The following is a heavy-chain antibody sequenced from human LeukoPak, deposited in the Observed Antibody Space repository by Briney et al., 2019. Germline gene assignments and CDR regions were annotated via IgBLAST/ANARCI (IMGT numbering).Heavy chain of an antibody. Sequence: GGSLRLSCAASGFTLSGSAIHWVRQASGKGLEWVGRIRTRTNTYATAYAASVEGRFTISRDDSQSTAFLQMNSLKAEDTAVYFCPTDYLLDYWGQGALVTVSS. V-gene: IGHV3-73*01. CDR2: IRTRTNTYAT. D-gene: IGHD4-11*01. CDR3: PTDYLLDY. CDR1: GFTLSGSA. J-gene: IGHJ4*02.